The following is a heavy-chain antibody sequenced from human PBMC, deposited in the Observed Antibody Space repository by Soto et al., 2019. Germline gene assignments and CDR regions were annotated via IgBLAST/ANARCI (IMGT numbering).Heavy chain of an antibody. CDR1: GGSFSGYY. CDR2: INHSGST. D-gene: IGHD3-10*01. V-gene: IGHV4-34*01. Sequence: ASETLSLTCAVYGGSFSGYYWSWIRQPPGKGLEWIGEINHSGSTNYNPSLKSRVTISVDTSKNQFSLKLSSVTAADTAVYYCARVGVLLWFGESYYFDYWGQGTLVTVSS. CDR3: ARVGVLLWFGESYYFDY. J-gene: IGHJ4*02.